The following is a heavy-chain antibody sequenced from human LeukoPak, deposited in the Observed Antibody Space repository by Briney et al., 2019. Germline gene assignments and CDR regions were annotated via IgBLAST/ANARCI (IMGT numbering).Heavy chain of an antibody. J-gene: IGHJ6*02. V-gene: IGHV3-49*04. CDR1: GFTFGDYA. Sequence: QSGGSLRLSCTASGFTFGDYAMSWVRQAPGKGLEWVGFIRSKAYGGTTEYAASVKGRFTISRDDSKSIAYLQMHSLKTEDTAVYYCTRVPNPHYYGMDVWGQGTTVTVSS. CDR2: IRSKAYGGTT. CDR3: TRVPNPHYYGMDV.